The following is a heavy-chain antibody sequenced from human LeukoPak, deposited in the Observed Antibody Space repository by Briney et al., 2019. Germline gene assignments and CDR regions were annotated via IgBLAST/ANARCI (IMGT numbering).Heavy chain of an antibody. J-gene: IGHJ4*02. D-gene: IGHD6-13*01. CDR3: ATSGYSSSWLGVFDY. Sequence: SETLSLTCTVSGGSISSGAYYWNWIRQHPGKGLEWIGYIYHSGSAYYNPSLKSRITISVDTSKNHFTLKLSSVTAADTAVYYCATSGYSSSWLGVFDYWGQGTLVAVSS. V-gene: IGHV4-31*03. CDR2: IYHSGSA. CDR1: GGSISSGAYY.